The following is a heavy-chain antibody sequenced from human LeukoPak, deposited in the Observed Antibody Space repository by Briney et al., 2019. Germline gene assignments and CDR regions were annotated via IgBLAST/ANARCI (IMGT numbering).Heavy chain of an antibody. V-gene: IGHV4-59*01. CDR1: GGSISSYY. Sequence: PSETLSLTCTVSGGSISSYYWSWIRQPPGKGLEWIGYIYYRGSTNYNPSLKSRVTISVDTSKNQFSLKLSSVTAADTAVYYCASGPYGSADYWGQGTLVTVSS. CDR2: IYYRGST. J-gene: IGHJ4*02. D-gene: IGHD3-10*01. CDR3: ASGPYGSADY.